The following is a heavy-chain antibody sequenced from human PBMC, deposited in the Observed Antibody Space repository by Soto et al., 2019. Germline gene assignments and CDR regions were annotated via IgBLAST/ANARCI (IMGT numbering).Heavy chain of an antibody. CDR2: VFHTGTT. CDR3: ARSAGWYAVHS. V-gene: IGHV4-4*02. CDR1: GDSVSSLYD. Sequence: QVQLQESGPGLVKLSGTLYLTCAVSGDSVSSLYDWCWVRQPPGKGLEWIGEVFHTGTTSYNPSLRSRVTISMDKSINQFSLDLSSVTAADTAVYYCARSAGWYAVHSWGPGTLVIVSS. J-gene: IGHJ4*02. D-gene: IGHD6-19*01.